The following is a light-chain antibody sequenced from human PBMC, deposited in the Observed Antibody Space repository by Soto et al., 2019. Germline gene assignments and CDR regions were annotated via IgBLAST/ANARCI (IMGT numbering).Light chain of an antibody. CDR1: QDISNY. Sequence: DIQMTQSPSSLSASVGDRVTITCQASQDISNYLNWYQQKPGKAPNLLIYDAFNLETGVPSRFSGGRSDTDFTFTISSLQPEDIATYYCLQYRNFPLTFGGGTKVEIK. CDR3: LQYRNFPLT. CDR2: DAF. J-gene: IGKJ4*01. V-gene: IGKV1-33*01.